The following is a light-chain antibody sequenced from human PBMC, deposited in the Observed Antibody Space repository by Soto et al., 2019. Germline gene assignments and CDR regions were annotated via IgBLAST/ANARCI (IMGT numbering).Light chain of an antibody. J-gene: IGLJ1*01. CDR1: SSDVGGYNY. V-gene: IGLV2-14*01. CDR3: SSYTSSSTYV. Sequence: QSALTQPASVSGSPGQSITISCTGTSSDVGGYNYVSWSQQHPGKAPQLMIYEVSKRPSGVSNRFSGSKSGNTASLTISGRQAEDEADYYCSSYTSSSTYVFGTGTKVTVL. CDR2: EVS.